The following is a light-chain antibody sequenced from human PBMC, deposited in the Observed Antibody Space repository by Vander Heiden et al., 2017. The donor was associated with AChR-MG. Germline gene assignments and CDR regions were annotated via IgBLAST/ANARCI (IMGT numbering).Light chain of an antibody. CDR2: KLS. CDR3: MQATQGPS. CDR1: QSLVHSDGNTY. V-gene: IGKV2-24*01. Sequence: DIVMTQTPLSSPVTLGQPASISCRSSQSLVHSDGNTYLSWLQQRPGQPPRLLIYKLSNRFSGVPDRFSGSGAGTDFTLKISRVEAEDVGVYYCMQATQGPSFGQRTKLEIK. J-gene: IGKJ2*01.